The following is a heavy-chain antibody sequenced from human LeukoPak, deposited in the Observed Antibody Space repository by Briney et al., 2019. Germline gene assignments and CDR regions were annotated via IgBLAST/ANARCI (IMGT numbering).Heavy chain of an antibody. CDR1: GFTFSSYA. CDR3: AKHNRDCSSTSCYLGGYFDY. J-gene: IGHJ4*02. CDR2: ISGSGGST. Sequence: PGGSLRLSCAASGFTFSSYAMSWVRQALGKGLEWVSAISGSGGSTYYADSVKGRFTISRDNSKNTLYLQMNSLRAEDTAVYYCAKHNRDCSSTSCYLGGYFDYWGQGTLVTVSS. D-gene: IGHD2-2*01. V-gene: IGHV3-23*01.